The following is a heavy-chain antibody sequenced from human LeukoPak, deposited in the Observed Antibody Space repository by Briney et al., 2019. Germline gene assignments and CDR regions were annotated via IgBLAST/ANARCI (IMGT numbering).Heavy chain of an antibody. CDR2: ISGSGGST. J-gene: IGHJ4*02. D-gene: IGHD2-15*01. V-gene: IGHV3-23*01. Sequence: GGSLRLSCAASGFTFSTYAMSWVRQAPGQGLEWVSAISGSGGSTYYADSVKGRFTISRDNSKNTLYLQMNSLRAEDTAVYYCAKARYCSGGSCFPQSTPDYWGQGTLVTVSS. CDR1: GFTFSTYA. CDR3: AKARYCSGGSCFPQSTPDY.